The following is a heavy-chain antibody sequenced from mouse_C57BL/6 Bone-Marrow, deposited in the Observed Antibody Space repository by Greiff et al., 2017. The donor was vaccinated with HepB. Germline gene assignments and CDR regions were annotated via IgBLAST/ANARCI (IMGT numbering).Heavy chain of an antibody. CDR3: TREGDLYSAAY. CDR1: GYTFTDYE. J-gene: IGHJ2*01. D-gene: IGHD1-1*01. V-gene: IGHV1-15*01. CDR2: IDPETGGT. Sequence: QVQLKQSGAELVRPGASVTLSCKASGYTFTDYEMHWVKQTPVHGLEWIGAIDPETGGTAYNQKFKGKAILTADKSSSTAYMELRSLTSEDSAVYSCTREGDLYSAAYWGQGTTLTVSS.